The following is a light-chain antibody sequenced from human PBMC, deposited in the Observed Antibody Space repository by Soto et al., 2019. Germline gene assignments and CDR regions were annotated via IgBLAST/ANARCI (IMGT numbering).Light chain of an antibody. Sequence: EIVLTQSPGTLSLSPGERATLSCRASQSVSSNYLAWYQQNPGQAPRLLIYGASTRATGVPARFSGSGSATQFTLTISSLQSEDFGFYYCQQYKQWPVAFGGGTKV. CDR3: QQYKQWPVA. CDR2: GAS. CDR1: QSVSSN. J-gene: IGKJ4*01. V-gene: IGKV3-15*01.